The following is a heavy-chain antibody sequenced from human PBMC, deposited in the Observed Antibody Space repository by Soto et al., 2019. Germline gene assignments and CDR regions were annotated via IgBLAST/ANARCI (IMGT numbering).Heavy chain of an antibody. V-gene: IGHV3-23*01. Sequence: EVQLLESGGGLVQPGGSLRLSCAASGFTFSSFAMSWVRQAPGKGLEWVSAIGSRGDSTYYADSVKGRFTISRDNSKNTLYLQMNGLRDGDTAVYYCAKDLIYGYNSGRPFDSWGQGTLVTVSS. D-gene: IGHD6-19*01. CDR2: IGSRGDST. CDR3: AKDLIYGYNSGRPFDS. CDR1: GFTFSSFA. J-gene: IGHJ4*02.